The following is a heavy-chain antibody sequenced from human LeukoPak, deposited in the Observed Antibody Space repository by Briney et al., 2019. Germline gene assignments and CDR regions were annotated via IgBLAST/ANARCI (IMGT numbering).Heavy chain of an antibody. CDR1: GGSISSYH. CDR2: IYYGGRT. V-gene: IGHV4-59*12. D-gene: IGHD6-19*01. J-gene: IGHJ5*02. CDR3: ARVTSLYSSGWYWFDA. Sequence: SETLSLTFTGSGGSISSYHWSRIRQPPVKGREWVGYIYYGGRTNYNPSLTSQVTITVDMSKNQISVKLDSVTAEDTAVYYFARVTSLYSSGWYWFDAGGQGSLATVSS.